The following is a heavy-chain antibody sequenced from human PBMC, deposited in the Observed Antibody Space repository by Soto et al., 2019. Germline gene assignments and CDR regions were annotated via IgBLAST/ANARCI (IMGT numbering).Heavy chain of an antibody. CDR3: ASQRVGTGRGYYYYGMDV. D-gene: IGHD1-1*01. CDR2: IWYDGSNK. J-gene: IGHJ6*02. V-gene: IGHV3-33*01. Sequence: GGSLRLSCAASGFTFSSYGMHWVRQAPGKGLEWVAVIWYDGSNKYYADSVKGRFTISRDNSKNTLYLQMNSLRAEDTAVYYCASQRVGTGRGYYYYGMDVWGQGTTVTVSS. CDR1: GFTFSSYG.